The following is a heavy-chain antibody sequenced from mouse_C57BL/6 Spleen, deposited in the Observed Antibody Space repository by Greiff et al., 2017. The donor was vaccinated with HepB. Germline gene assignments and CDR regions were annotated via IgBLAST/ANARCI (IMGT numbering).Heavy chain of an antibody. CDR1: GFTFSDFY. CDR3: ARVGRKYWYFDV. V-gene: IGHV7-1*01. Sequence: EVKVVESGGGLVQSGRSLRLSCATSGFTFSDFYMEWVRQAPGKGLEWIAASRNKANDYTTEYSASVKGRFIVSRDTSQSILYLQMNALRAEDTAIYYCARVGRKYWYFDVWGTGTTVTVSS. CDR2: SRNKANDYTT. J-gene: IGHJ1*03.